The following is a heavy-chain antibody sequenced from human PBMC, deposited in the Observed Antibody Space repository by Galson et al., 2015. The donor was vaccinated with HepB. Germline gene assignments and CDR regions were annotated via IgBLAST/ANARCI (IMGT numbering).Heavy chain of an antibody. CDR3: AGSYSNSRHNVNY. CDR2: VSYDGHQK. J-gene: IGHJ4*02. Sequence: SLRLSCAASGFPFIKFAIYEVRQPPGTGLELVTIVSYDGHQKSYAESERGRFTISRDNSKNTLYLQMNSLRPEDTTVYYCAGSYSNSRHNVNYWGQGTLVTASS. CDR1: GFPFIKFA. V-gene: IGHV3-30-3*01. D-gene: IGHD2/OR15-2a*01.